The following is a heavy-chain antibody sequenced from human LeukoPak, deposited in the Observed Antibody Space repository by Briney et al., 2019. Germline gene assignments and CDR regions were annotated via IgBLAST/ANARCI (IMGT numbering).Heavy chain of an antibody. CDR2: LYYTGST. CDR3: ARLDNGGWCFVY. D-gene: IGHD6-19*01. CDR1: GGSISNYY. J-gene: IGHJ4*02. V-gene: IGHV4-59*08. Sequence: SETLSLTCSVSGGSISNYYWSWIRQPPGKGLQWIGYLYYTGSTNYHPSLQNRLTMSVDTSKNLFSLKLSSVAAADTAVYYCARLDNGGWCFVYWGQGTLVTVSS.